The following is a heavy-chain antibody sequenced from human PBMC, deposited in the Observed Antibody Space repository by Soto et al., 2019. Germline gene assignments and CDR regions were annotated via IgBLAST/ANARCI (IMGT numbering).Heavy chain of an antibody. CDR3: ARRATMTRPFDY. D-gene: IGHD4-17*01. Sequence: PGESLKISCKGSGYSFNRYWIGWVRQMPGKGLEWMGIIYPGDSDTRYSPSFQGQVTISADKSISTAYLQWTSLNASDTGMYYCARRATMTRPFDYWGQGTLVTVSS. V-gene: IGHV5-51*01. J-gene: IGHJ4*02. CDR2: IYPGDSDT. CDR1: GYSFNRYW.